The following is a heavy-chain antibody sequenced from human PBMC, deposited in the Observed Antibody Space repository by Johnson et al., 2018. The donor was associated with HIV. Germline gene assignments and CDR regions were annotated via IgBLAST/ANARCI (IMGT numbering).Heavy chain of an antibody. J-gene: IGHJ3*01. D-gene: IGHD3-3*01. CDR3: TVWRWGWSGQEPFDV. V-gene: IGHV3-30*04. Sequence: QVQLVESGGGVVQPGRSLRLSCVVSGFTFSSYPMHWVRQAPGKGLEWVAIISYDGNNKYYADSVKGRFTISRDNSKNTVYLQMNSLRDEDTAVYYCTVWRWGWSGQEPFDVWGPGTMVTVSS. CDR1: GFTFSSYP. CDR2: ISYDGNNK.